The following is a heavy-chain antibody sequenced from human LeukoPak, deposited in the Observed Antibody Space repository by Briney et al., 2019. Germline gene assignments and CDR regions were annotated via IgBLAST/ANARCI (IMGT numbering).Heavy chain of an antibody. CDR3: AKDAYCGGDCYSEIAGAVVY. J-gene: IGHJ4*02. CDR2: ISSSSYI. Sequence: GGSLRLSCAASGFTFSSYSMNWVRQAPGKGLEWVSSISSSSYIYYADSVKGRFTISRDNAKNSLYLQMNSLRAEDTAVYYCAKDAYCGGDCYSEIAGAVVYWGQGTLVTVSS. V-gene: IGHV3-21*01. CDR1: GFTFSSYS. D-gene: IGHD2-21*02.